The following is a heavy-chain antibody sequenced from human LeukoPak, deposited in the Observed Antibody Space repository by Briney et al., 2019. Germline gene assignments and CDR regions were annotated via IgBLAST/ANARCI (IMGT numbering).Heavy chain of an antibody. Sequence: PSETLSLTCTVSGGSISSGGYSWNWIRQPPGQGLEWIGCVFYSGTTYYNPSLKSRVSISVDTTKNQFSLKLSSVTAADTAVYYCARDLRGSWYFDLWGRGTLVTVSS. CDR3: ARDLRGSWYFDL. V-gene: IGHV4-30-4*07. CDR1: GGSISSGGYS. J-gene: IGHJ2*01. CDR2: VFYSGTT.